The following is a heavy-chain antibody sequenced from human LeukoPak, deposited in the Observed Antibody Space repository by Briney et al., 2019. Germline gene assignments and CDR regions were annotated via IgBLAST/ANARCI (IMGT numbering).Heavy chain of an antibody. CDR2: IYTSGST. D-gene: IGHD6-19*01. V-gene: IGHV4-61*02. CDR3: ARLTSGWEAGDY. Sequence: SETLSLTCTVSGGSISSGSYYWSWIRQPAGKGLEWIGRIYTSGSTNYNPSLKSRVTISVDTSKNQFSLKLSSVTAAGTAVYYCARLTSGWEAGDYWGQGTLVTVSS. CDR1: GGSISSGSYY. J-gene: IGHJ4*02.